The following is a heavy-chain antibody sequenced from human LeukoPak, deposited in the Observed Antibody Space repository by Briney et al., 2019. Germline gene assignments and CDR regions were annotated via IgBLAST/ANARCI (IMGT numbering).Heavy chain of an antibody. V-gene: IGHV4-59*01. CDR1: GGSISTYY. CDR2: IYHSGST. CDR3: AKGGAARLHFQN. J-gene: IGHJ1*01. D-gene: IGHD6-6*01. Sequence: SETLSLTCTVSGGSISTYYWNWTRQPPGKGLEWIGYIYHSGSTNYNPSLQSRVTISVDTSKNQFSLNLNSVTAADTAVYYCAKGGAARLHFQNWGQGTLVTVSS.